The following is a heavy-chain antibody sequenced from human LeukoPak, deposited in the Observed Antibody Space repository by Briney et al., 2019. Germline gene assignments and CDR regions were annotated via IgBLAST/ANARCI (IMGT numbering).Heavy chain of an antibody. V-gene: IGHV4-59*01. CDR2: IYYSGST. J-gene: IGHJ4*02. Sequence: SETLSLTCTVSGGSISSYYWSWIRQPPGKGLEWIGYIYYSGSTNYNPSLKSRVTISVDTSKNQFSLKLSSVTAADTAVYYCARVNGGELDYWGQGTLVTVSS. CDR1: GGSISSYY. D-gene: IGHD1-26*01. CDR3: ARVNGGELDY.